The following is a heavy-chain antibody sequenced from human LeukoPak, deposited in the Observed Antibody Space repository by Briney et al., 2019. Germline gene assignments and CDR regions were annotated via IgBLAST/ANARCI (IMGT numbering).Heavy chain of an antibody. CDR3: AGGGYSSSWYPY. CDR2: IWYDGSNK. Sequence: GGSLRLSCAASGFTFSSYGMHWVRQAPGKGLEWVAVIWYDGSNKYYADSVKGRFTISRDNSKNTLYLQMNSLRAEDTAVYYCAGGGYSSSWYPYWGRGTLVTVSS. V-gene: IGHV3-33*01. D-gene: IGHD6-13*01. J-gene: IGHJ4*02. CDR1: GFTFSSYG.